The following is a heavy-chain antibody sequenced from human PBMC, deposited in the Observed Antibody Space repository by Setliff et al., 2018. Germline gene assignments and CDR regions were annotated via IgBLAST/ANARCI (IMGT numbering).Heavy chain of an antibody. V-gene: IGHV1-46*01. J-gene: IGHJ3*01. CDR1: GYTFTRYY. Sequence: ASVKVSCKASGYTFTRYYMYWVRQAPGQGLEWMGIIHVSGGSTTYAQEFQGRVTMTRDTSTSTMYMELASLMPEDTAVYYCAISTLSICSGGSCPNAFDVWGQGTMVTVS. CDR3: AISTLSICSGGSCPNAFDV. D-gene: IGHD2-15*01. CDR2: IHVSGGST.